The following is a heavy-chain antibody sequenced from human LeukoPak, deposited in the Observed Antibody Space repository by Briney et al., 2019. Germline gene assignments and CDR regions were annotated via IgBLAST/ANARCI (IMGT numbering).Heavy chain of an antibody. CDR1: GFTFNNYG. CDR3: AKDLGRAMVRGGGMDV. Sequence: PGRSLRLSCAASGFTFNNYGMHWVRQAPRKGLEWVAVVSYDGRNKYNAESVKGRFTISRDNSESTLYLQMDSLRAEDTAVYYCAKDLGRAMVRGGGMDVWGQETTVTVSS. CDR2: VSYDGRNK. V-gene: IGHV3-30*18. J-gene: IGHJ6*02. D-gene: IGHD3-10*01.